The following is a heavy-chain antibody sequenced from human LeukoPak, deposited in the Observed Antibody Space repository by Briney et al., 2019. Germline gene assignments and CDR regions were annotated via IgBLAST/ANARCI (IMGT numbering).Heavy chain of an antibody. J-gene: IGHJ5*02. D-gene: IGHD6-13*01. Sequence: GGSLRLSCAASGFTVSSNYMSWVRQAPGKGLEWVSVIYSGGSTYYADSVKGRFTISRDNSKNTLYLQMNSLRAEDTAVYYCAMSGSSMDWFDPWGQGTLVTVSS. CDR3: AMSGSSMDWFDP. CDR1: GFTVSSNY. V-gene: IGHV3-66*01. CDR2: IYSGGST.